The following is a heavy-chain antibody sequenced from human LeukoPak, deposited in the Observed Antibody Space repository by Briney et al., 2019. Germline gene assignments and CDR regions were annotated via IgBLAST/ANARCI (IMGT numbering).Heavy chain of an antibody. D-gene: IGHD3-16*01. CDR3: AKDLVGGLPDYFDY. Sequence: GGSLRLSCAASGFIFSNHAMSWVRQAPGKGLEWVSGISGSGSTSYTDSVKGRFTISRDNSKNTLYLQMNGLRDEDTAVYYCAKDLVGGLPDYFDYWGQGTLVAVSS. V-gene: IGHV3-23*01. CDR2: ISGSGST. CDR1: GFIFSNHA. J-gene: IGHJ4*02.